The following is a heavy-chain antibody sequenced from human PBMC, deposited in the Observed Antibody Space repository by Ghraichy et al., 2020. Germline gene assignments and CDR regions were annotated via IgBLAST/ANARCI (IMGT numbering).Heavy chain of an antibody. CDR1: GVTVYSTY. J-gene: IGHJ4*02. CDR2: IYAGGGT. V-gene: IGHV3-53*01. Sequence: GGSLRLSCRVSGVTVYSTYMNWVRQAPGKGLEWVAIIYAGGGTYYADSVKGRFTISRDNQKNTVYLQMNALRAEDTVVYYCARHSKPRRDSYYFDFWGQGTLVTVSS. CDR3: ARHSKPRRDSYYFDF. D-gene: IGHD2-21*02.